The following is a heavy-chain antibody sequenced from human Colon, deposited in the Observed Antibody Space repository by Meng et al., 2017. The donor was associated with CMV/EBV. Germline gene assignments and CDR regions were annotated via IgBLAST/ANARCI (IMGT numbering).Heavy chain of an antibody. J-gene: IGHJ6*02. D-gene: IGHD3-22*01. CDR3: AGDGYFYGMDV. Sequence: GESLEISCAASGFTFSSYWMSWVRQAPGKGLEWVANIKQDGSEKYYLDSVTGRFTISRDNAEHSVYLQMDSLRAEDTAVYYCAGDGYFYGMDVWGQGITVTVSS. CDR2: IKQDGSEK. V-gene: IGHV3-7*01. CDR1: GFTFSSYW.